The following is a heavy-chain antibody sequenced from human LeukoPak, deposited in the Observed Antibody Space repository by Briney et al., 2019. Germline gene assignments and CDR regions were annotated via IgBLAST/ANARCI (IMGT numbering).Heavy chain of an antibody. D-gene: IGHD2-15*01. CDR3: ARVHPGYCSGGSCYTTRLDY. J-gene: IGHJ4*02. V-gene: IGHV4-4*02. Sequence: SETLSLTCAVSGGSISSSNWWSWVRQPPGKGLEWIGEIYHSGSTNYNPSLKSRVTISVDKSKNQFSLKLSSVTAADTAVYYCARVHPGYCSGGSCYTTRLDYWGQGTLVTVSS. CDR2: IYHSGST. CDR1: GGSISSSNW.